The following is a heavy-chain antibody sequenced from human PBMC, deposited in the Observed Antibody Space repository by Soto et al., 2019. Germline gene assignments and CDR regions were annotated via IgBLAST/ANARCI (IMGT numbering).Heavy chain of an antibody. Sequence: PGGSLRLSCATSGLNFNGYTMSWVRQAPGQGLEWVSGIAETGSSTYYADSVKGRFTISRDNSENTLYLQMNNLRAEDTAIYYCAKPVYASGSPDYLGQGTLVTVSS. V-gene: IGHV3-23*01. CDR1: GLNFNGYT. CDR3: AKPVYASGSPDY. J-gene: IGHJ4*02. D-gene: IGHD3-10*01. CDR2: IAETGSST.